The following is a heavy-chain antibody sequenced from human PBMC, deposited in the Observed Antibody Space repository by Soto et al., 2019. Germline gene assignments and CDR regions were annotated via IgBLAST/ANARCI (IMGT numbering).Heavy chain of an antibody. D-gene: IGHD3-9*01. CDR3: ARVYYDILTGYEMYFDY. V-gene: IGHV1-69*01. CDR1: RGTFSSYA. CDR2: IIPIFGTA. Sequence: SVKVSCKASRGTFSSYAIRWVREAPVQGLEWMGGIIPIFGTANYAQKFQGRVTITADESTSTAYMELSRLRSEDTAVYYCARVYYDILTGYEMYFDYWGQGTLVTVSS. J-gene: IGHJ4*02.